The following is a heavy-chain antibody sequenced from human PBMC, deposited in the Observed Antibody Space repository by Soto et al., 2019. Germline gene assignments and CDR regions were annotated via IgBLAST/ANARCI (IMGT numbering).Heavy chain of an antibody. D-gene: IGHD1-1*01. CDR3: ARGVQLDFYYYYYGMDV. CDR2: MNPNSGNT. Sequence: ASVKVSCKASGYTFTSYDINWARQATGQGLEWMGWMNPNSGNTGYAQKFQGRVTMTRNTSISTAYMELSSLRSEDTAVYYCARGVQLDFYYYYYGMDVWGQGTTVTVSS. CDR1: GYTFTSYD. V-gene: IGHV1-8*01. J-gene: IGHJ6*02.